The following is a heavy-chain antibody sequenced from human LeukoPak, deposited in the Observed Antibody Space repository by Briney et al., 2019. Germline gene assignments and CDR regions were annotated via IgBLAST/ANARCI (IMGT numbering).Heavy chain of an antibody. CDR1: GGSISSYY. CDR2: IYYTGST. Sequence: SETLSLTCTVSGGSISSYYWSWIRQAPGKGLEWIGSIYYTGSTNYNPSLESRVTISVDTSKNQFSLKLSSVTAADTAVYYCARIKGFFDYWGQGTLVTVSS. CDR3: ARIKGFFDY. V-gene: IGHV4-59*08. J-gene: IGHJ4*02.